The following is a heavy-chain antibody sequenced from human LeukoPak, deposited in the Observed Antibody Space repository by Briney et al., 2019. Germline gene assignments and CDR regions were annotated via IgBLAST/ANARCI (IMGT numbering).Heavy chain of an antibody. D-gene: IGHD2-2*01. CDR2: ISSSNSII. V-gene: IGHV3-48*01. CDR3: ARVGEYCSSSSCYHYYYGMDV. J-gene: IGHJ6*02. CDR1: GFTLSSYN. Sequence: GGSLRLSCAASGFTLSSYNMNWVRQAPGKGLEWVSHISSSNSIIYYADSVKGRFTISRDNSKNTLYLQMNSLRAEDTAVYYCARVGEYCSSSSCYHYYYGMDVWGQGTTVTVSS.